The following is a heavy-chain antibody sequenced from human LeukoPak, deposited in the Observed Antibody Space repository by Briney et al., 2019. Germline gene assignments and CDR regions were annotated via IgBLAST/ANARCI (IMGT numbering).Heavy chain of an antibody. J-gene: IGHJ3*02. CDR2: ISSSSSYI. CDR3: ARDCAPEAFDI. CDR1: GFTFSNYN. D-gene: IGHD1-14*01. V-gene: IGHV3-21*01. Sequence: GGSLRLSCAASGFTFSNYNMTWVRQAPGKGLEWVSSISSSSSYIYYADSVKGRFTISRDNAKNSLYLQMNGLRAEDTAVYYCARDCAPEAFDIWGQGAMVTVAS.